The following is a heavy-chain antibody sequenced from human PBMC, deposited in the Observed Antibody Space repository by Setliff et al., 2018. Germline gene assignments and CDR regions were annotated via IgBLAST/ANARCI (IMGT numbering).Heavy chain of an antibody. CDR2: IHHTGTT. D-gene: IGHD1-26*01. Sequence: SETLSLTCTVSDGSIRSGDYWGWIRQHPGKGLEWIGYIHHTGTTFYNPSLRSRVTISVDTSKNQFSLKVSSVTAADTAVYYCARAPPNRYSGSYEYFYMDVWGKGTTVTVSS. CDR3: ARAPPNRYSGSYEYFYMDV. J-gene: IGHJ6*03. CDR1: DGSIRSGDY. V-gene: IGHV4-30-4*01.